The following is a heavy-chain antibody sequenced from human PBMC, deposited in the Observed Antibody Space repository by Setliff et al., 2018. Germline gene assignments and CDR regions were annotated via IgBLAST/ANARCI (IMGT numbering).Heavy chain of an antibody. CDR2: ISGYNGNT. J-gene: IGHJ6*03. Sequence: GASVKVSCKASGYTFTSYGFSWVRQAPGQGLEWMGWISGYNGNTNYAQKVQGRVTITADKSTSTAYMELSSLRSEDTAVYYCARDPPHDFWSGYYGRGGYYYYMDVWGKGTTVTVSS. V-gene: IGHV1-18*01. CDR1: GYTFTSYG. D-gene: IGHD3-3*01. CDR3: ARDPPHDFWSGYYGRGGYYYYMDV.